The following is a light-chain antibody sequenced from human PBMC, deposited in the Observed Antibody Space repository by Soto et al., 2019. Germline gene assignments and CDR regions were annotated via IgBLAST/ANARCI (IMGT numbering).Light chain of an antibody. CDR1: SSDVGAYNY. Sequence: QSVLTQPPSASGSPGQSVTISCTGTSSDVGAYNYVSWYQQHPGKAPKLMIYEVSKRPSGVPDRFSGSKSGNTASLTVSGLQAEDEADYYCSSYAGSNIVFGGGTKPPS. V-gene: IGLV2-8*01. CDR2: EVS. J-gene: IGLJ2*01. CDR3: SSYAGSNIV.